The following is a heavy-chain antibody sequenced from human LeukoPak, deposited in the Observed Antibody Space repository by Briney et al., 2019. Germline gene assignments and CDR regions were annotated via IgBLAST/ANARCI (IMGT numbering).Heavy chain of an antibody. D-gene: IGHD3-3*01. CDR1: GFTFSDYY. Sequence: GGSLRLSCAASGFTFSDYYMSWIRQAPGKGLEWVSYISSSGSTIYYADSVEGRFTISRDNAKNSLYLQMSSLRAEDTAVYYCCVGYDFWSGYSDFDYWGQGTLVTVSS. V-gene: IGHV3-11*04. CDR3: CVGYDFWSGYSDFDY. CDR2: ISSSGSTI. J-gene: IGHJ4*02.